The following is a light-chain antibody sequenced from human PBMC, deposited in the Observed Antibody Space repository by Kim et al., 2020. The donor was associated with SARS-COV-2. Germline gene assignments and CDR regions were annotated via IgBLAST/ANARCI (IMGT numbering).Light chain of an antibody. CDR2: NVS. V-gene: IGLV2-14*03. J-gene: IGLJ2*01. CDR1: SNKY. CDR3: SSYTSSATGV. Sequence: QSALTQPASVSGSPGQLITISCTGFSNKYVSWYQQHPGKVPKLIIYNVSNRPSGVSKRFSGSQSGNAASLTISHLQAEDEADYYCSSYTSSATGVFGGGTKVTVL.